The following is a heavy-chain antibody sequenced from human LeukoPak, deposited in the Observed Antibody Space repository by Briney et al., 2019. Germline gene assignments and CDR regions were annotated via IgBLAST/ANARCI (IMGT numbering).Heavy chain of an antibody. Sequence: QPGGSLRLSCAASGFTFSTSAMSWVRQAPGKGLEWVSTIGGGGVSTYYAESVKGRFTISRDNSKNALYLQMNSLRAEDTALYYCATRTSGWFDDWGQGTLVTVSS. CDR2: IGGGGVST. CDR1: GFTFSTSA. V-gene: IGHV3-23*01. CDR3: ATRTSGWFDD. D-gene: IGHD6-19*01. J-gene: IGHJ4*02.